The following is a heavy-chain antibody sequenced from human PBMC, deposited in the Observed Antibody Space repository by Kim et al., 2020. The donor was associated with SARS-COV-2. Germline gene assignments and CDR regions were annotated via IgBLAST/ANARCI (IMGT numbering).Heavy chain of an antibody. V-gene: IGHV4-31*03. CDR3: ARDDYRGGWFDP. D-gene: IGHD3-10*01. CDR1: GGSISSGGYY. Sequence: SETLSLTCTVSGGSISSGGYYWSWIRQHPGKGLEWIGYIYYSGSTYYNPSLKSRVTISVDTSKNQFSLKLSSVTAADTAVYYCARDDYRGGWFDPWGQGTLVTVSS. J-gene: IGHJ5*02. CDR2: IYYSGST.